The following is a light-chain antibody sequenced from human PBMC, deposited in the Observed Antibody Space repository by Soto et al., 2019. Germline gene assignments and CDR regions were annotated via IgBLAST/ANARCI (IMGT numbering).Light chain of an antibody. CDR1: SSDVGGYNY. CDR2: GNN. J-gene: IGLJ1*01. CDR3: QSYDSSLSAYV. Sequence: QSALTQPPSASGSPGQSVTISCTGTSSDVGGYNYVSWYQQHPGKVPKLLIYGNNNRPSGVPDRFSGSKSGTSASLAITGLQAEDEADYYCQSYDSSLSAYVFGTGTKVTVL. V-gene: IGLV2-8*01.